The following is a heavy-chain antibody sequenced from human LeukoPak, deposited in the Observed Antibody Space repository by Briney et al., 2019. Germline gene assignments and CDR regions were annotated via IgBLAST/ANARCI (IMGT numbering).Heavy chain of an antibody. CDR2: IKQDGSEK. V-gene: IGHV3-7*01. D-gene: IGHD2-15*01. Sequence: GGSLRLSCVVSGFTFSAYWMTWVRQTPGKGLEWVANIKQDGSEKYYLESVKGRFTISRDNAKNSLYLQMNSLRAEDTAVYYCARDQYHGSGGSYWGQGTLVTVSS. CDR1: GFTFSAYW. J-gene: IGHJ4*02. CDR3: ARDQYHGSGGSY.